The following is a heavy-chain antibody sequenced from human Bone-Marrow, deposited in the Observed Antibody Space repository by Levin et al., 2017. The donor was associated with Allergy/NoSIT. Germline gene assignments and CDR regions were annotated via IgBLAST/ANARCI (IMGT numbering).Heavy chain of an antibody. Sequence: PGGSLRLSCAASGFTVSSNYMSWVRQAPGKGLEWVSVIYSGGSTYYADSVKGRFTISRDNSKNTLYLQMNSLRAEDTAVYYCASENYDILTGFLDYWGQGTLVTVSS. D-gene: IGHD3-9*01. CDR1: GFTVSSNY. CDR2: IYSGGST. J-gene: IGHJ4*02. CDR3: ASENYDILTGFLDY. V-gene: IGHV3-53*01.